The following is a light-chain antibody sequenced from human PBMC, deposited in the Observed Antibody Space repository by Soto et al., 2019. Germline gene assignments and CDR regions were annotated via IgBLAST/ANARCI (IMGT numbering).Light chain of an antibody. V-gene: IGKV3-20*01. CDR2: GAS. CDR1: QSVSSSF. J-gene: IGKJ1*01. Sequence: EHALKPSPGPLSLSSGERATLSCRASQSVSSSFLTWYQQKPGQAPRLLIYGASSRATGIPDRFSGSGSGTEFTLTINSLQSEDFAVYYCQQYNNCPWTFGQGTKVEIK. CDR3: QQYNNCPWT.